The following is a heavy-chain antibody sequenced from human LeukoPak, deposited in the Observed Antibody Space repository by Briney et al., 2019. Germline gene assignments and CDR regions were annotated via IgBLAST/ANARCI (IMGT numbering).Heavy chain of an antibody. CDR2: INNSGST. V-gene: IGHV4-34*01. D-gene: IGHD6-19*01. CDR1: GGSFSGNY. J-gene: IGHJ5*02. Sequence: NPSETLPLTCAVYGGSFSGNYWSWIRQPPGQGLEWMGEINNSGSTNYNPSLKSRVTISVDTSKNQFSLKLSSVTAADTAVYYCARGLAFSSGWTGPWFDPWGQGTLVTVSS. CDR3: ARGLAFSSGWTGPWFDP.